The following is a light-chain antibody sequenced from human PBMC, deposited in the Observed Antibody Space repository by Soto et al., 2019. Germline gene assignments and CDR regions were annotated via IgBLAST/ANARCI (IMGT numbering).Light chain of an antibody. CDR2: GAS. J-gene: IGKJ3*01. CDR1: QSVSSN. V-gene: IGKV3D-15*01. Sequence: EIVMTQSPATLSVSPGERATLSCRARQSVSSNLAWYQQKPGQVPRLLIYGASTRATGIPARFSGSGSGTEFTLTISSLQSEDFAVYYCQQYNNWPFTFGPGTKVDIQ. CDR3: QQYNNWPFT.